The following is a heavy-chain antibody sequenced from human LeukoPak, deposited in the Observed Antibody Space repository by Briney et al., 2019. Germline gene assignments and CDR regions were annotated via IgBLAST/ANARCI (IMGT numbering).Heavy chain of an antibody. CDR2: INHSGST. J-gene: IGHJ4*02. D-gene: IGHD5-18*01. Sequence: SETLSLTCAVYGGSFSGYYWSWIRQPPGKGLEWIGEINHSGSTNYNPSLKSRVTISVDTSKNQFSLKLSSVTAADTAVYYCARVSSYGPKVDYWGQGTLVTVSS. V-gene: IGHV4-34*01. CDR1: GGSFSGYY. CDR3: ARVSSYGPKVDY.